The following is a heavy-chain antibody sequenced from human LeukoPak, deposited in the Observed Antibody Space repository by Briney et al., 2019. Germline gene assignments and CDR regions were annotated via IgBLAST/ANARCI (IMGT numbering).Heavy chain of an antibody. CDR1: GGSISTGSYY. CDR2: TSYSGTT. J-gene: IGHJ4*02. D-gene: IGHD6-13*01. CDR3: ARSSAGVPFDY. Sequence: SPSETLSLTCTVSGGSISTGSYYWGWVRQPPGKGLEYIGSTSYSGTTYYNPSLKSRVTISVDTSKNHFSLNLSSVSAADTAVYYCARSSAGVPFDYWGQGTLVTVSS. V-gene: IGHV4-39*02.